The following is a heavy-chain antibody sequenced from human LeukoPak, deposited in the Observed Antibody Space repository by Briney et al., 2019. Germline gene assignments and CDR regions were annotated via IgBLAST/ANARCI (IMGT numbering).Heavy chain of an antibody. CDR1: GFTFDDYG. D-gene: IGHD3-10*01. Sequence: GGSLILSCAASGFTFDDYGMSWVRQVAGQGLEWVSGIDWNGASTGYADSVKGRFTISRDNAKKSLYLQMNSLRAEDTALYYCARGSTMVSDYWGQGTLVTVSS. CDR3: ARGSTMVSDY. CDR2: IDWNGAST. J-gene: IGHJ4*02. V-gene: IGHV3-20*04.